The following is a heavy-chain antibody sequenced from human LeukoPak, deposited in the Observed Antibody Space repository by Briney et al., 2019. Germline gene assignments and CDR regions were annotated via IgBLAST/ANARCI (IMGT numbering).Heavy chain of an antibody. D-gene: IGHD3-10*01. J-gene: IGHJ6*03. CDR2: INHSGST. CDR1: GGSFSGYY. V-gene: IGHV4-34*01. Sequence: PSETLSLTCAVYGGSFSGYYWSWIRQPPGKGLEWIGEINHSGSTNYNPSLKSRVTISVDPSKNQFSLKLSSVTAADTAVYYCARWGSGSPSDYYYYYYMDVWGKGTTVTVSS. CDR3: ARWGSGSPSDYYYYYYMDV.